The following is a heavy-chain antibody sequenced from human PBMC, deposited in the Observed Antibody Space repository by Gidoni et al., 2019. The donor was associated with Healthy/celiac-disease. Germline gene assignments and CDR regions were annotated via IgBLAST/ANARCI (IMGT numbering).Heavy chain of an antibody. Sequence: QVQLVQSGAEVKKPGASVKVSCKASGYTFTGYYMHWVRQAPGQGLEWMGWINPNSGGTNYAQKFQGWVTMTRDTSISTAYMELSRLRSDDTAVYYCARDLGYSYGENAFDIWGQGTMVTVSS. D-gene: IGHD5-18*01. CDR2: INPNSGGT. J-gene: IGHJ3*02. CDR3: ARDLGYSYGENAFDI. V-gene: IGHV1-2*04. CDR1: GYTFTGYY.